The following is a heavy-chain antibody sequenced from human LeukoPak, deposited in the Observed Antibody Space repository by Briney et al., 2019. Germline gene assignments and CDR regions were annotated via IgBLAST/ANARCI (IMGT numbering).Heavy chain of an antibody. V-gene: IGHV1-2*06. CDR3: AREMDYYDSSGYYYDNYYYMDV. Sequence: ASVKVSCKASGYTFTSYYMHWVRQAPGHGHEWMGRVSPNTGGTNYEKKFHGRGTMTRDTSISTAYIQMSRLRSDDTAVYYCAREMDYYDSSGYYYDNYYYMDVWGKGTPVTVSS. CDR1: GYTFTSYY. J-gene: IGHJ6*03. CDR2: VSPNTGGT. D-gene: IGHD3-22*01.